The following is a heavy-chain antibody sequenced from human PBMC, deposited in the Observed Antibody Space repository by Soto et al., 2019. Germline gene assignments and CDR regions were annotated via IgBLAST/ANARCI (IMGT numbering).Heavy chain of an antibody. J-gene: IGHJ2*01. V-gene: IGHV4-59*08. Sequence: QVQLQESGPGLVKPSETLSLTCTVSGGSISSYYWSWIRQPPGKGLEWIGYIHYSGSTKYNPSLKSRVTISVDTSKNQFSLKLSSVTAADTAVYYCARHGGYCSGGSCYGDYWYFDLWGRGTLVTVSS. D-gene: IGHD2-15*01. CDR3: ARHGGYCSGGSCYGDYWYFDL. CDR2: IHYSGST. CDR1: GGSISSYY.